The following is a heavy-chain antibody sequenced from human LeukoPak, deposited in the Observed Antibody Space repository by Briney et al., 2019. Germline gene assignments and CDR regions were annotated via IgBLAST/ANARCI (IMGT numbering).Heavy chain of an antibody. CDR3: AAYYDSSGYYRY. CDR2: INHSGST. J-gene: IGHJ4*02. V-gene: IGHV4-34*01. CDR1: GGSFSGYY. Sequence: SETLSLTCAVYGGSFSGYYWSWIRQPPGEGLEWIGEINHSGSTNYNPSLKSRVTISVDTSKNQFSLKLSSVTAADTAVYYCAAYYDSSGYYRYWGQGTLVTVSS. D-gene: IGHD3-22*01.